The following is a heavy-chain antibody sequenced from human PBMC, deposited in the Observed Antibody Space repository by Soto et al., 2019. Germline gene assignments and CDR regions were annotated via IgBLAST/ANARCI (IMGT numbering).Heavy chain of an antibody. J-gene: IGHJ5*02. CDR3: ERCWTTGGLDL. CDR1: GFTFRSYV. D-gene: IGHD3-16*01. Sequence: QVQLVESGGGVVQPGTSLRLSCVGSGFTFRSYVIHWVRQAPGKGLEWVALTSYDGSNNFYGDSVKGRFTISRHNSRNTLERQMDSLKLEDTALYYYERCWTTGGLDLWGQGTLVSVSS. CDR2: TSYDGSNN. V-gene: IGHV3-33*05.